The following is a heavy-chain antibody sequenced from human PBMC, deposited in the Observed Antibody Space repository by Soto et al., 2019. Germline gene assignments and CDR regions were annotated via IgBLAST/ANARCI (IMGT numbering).Heavy chain of an antibody. Sequence: QVQLVESGGGVVQPGKSLRLSCAASGFTFSSYHMHWVRQAPGKGLEWVALISYDGSDKYYADSVKGRFIISRDNSKDTLSLQMNSLRAEDTAVYYCARVIVVVPGTGWFDPWGQGTLVTVSS. D-gene: IGHD2-15*01. CDR1: GFTFSSYH. CDR3: ARVIVVVPGTGWFDP. J-gene: IGHJ5*02. V-gene: IGHV3-30*03. CDR2: ISYDGSDK.